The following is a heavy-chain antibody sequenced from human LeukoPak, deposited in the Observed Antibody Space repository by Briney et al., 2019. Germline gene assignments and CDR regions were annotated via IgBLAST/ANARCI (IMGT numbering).Heavy chain of an antibody. CDR3: ASSRPANRYYYDSSGYDY. V-gene: IGHV1-2*06. D-gene: IGHD3-22*01. CDR2: INPNSGGT. CDR1: GYTFTGYY. Sequence: GESLKVSCKASGYTFTGYYMHWVRQAPGQGLEWMGRINPNSGGTNYAQKFQGRVTVTRDTSISTAYMELSRLRSDDTAVYYCASSRPANRYYYDSSGYDYWGQGTLVTVSS. J-gene: IGHJ4*02.